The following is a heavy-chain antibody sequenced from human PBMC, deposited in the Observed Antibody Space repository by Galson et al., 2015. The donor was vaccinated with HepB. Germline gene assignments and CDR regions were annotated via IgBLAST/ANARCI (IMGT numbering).Heavy chain of an antibody. J-gene: IGHJ4*02. CDR2: ISYDGSNK. Sequence: LRLSCAASGFTFSSYAMHWVRQAPGKGLEWVAVISYDGSNKYYADSVKGRFTISRDNSKNTLYLQMNSLRAEDTAVYYCARGLHYYDSSGYYYFDYWGQGTLVTVSS. D-gene: IGHD3-22*01. CDR1: GFTFSSYA. CDR3: ARGLHYYDSSGYYYFDY. V-gene: IGHV3-30-3*01.